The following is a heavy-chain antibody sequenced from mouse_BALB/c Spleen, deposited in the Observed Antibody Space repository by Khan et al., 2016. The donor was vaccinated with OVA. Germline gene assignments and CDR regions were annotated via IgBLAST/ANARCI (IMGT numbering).Heavy chain of an antibody. D-gene: IGHD1-1*01. CDR3: FRGNYFY. J-gene: IGHJ2*01. CDR1: GYTFTDYT. Sequence: EVQLQQSGPELVKPGASVKMSCKTSGYTFTDYTLHWVKQSHGKSLEWIGNVNPNIGNTRYNQKFKDKATLTLDKSSRTTYMELRSLTSEDSAVYYCFRGNYFYWGQGATLTVSS. CDR2: VNPNIGNT. V-gene: IGHV1-22*01.